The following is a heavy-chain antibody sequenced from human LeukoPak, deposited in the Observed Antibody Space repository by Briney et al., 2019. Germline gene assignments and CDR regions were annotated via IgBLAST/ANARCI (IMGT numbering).Heavy chain of an antibody. Sequence: PGGSLRLSCAASGFSFDFSGYAMSWVRQAPGKGLEWVSGINGIGTSLYYADSVKGRFTISRDNSKNTLFLQMNSLRADDTAVYYCAKLGFLVLPYYFDYWGQGTLVTVSS. D-gene: IGHD2-8*01. CDR3: AKLGFLVLPYYFDY. V-gene: IGHV3-23*05. J-gene: IGHJ4*02. CDR2: INGIGTSL. CDR1: GFSFDFSGYA.